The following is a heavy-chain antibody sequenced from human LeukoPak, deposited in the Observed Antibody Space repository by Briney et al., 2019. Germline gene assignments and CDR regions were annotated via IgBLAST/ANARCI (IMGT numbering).Heavy chain of an antibody. D-gene: IGHD2-2*01. J-gene: IGHJ4*02. Sequence: SETLSLTCAVYGGSFSGYYWSWIRQPPGKGLEWIGEINHSGSTNYNPSLKSRVTISLDTSKNQFSLKLSSVTAADTAVYYCARLVVPAAMGGFDYWGQGTLVTVSS. CDR2: INHSGST. CDR3: ARLVVPAAMGGFDY. CDR1: GGSFSGYY. V-gene: IGHV4-34*01.